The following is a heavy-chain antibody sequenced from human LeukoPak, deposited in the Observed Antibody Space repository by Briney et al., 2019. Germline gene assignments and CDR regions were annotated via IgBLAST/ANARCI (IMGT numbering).Heavy chain of an antibody. CDR1: GGSFSGYY. V-gene: IGHV4-34*01. CDR3: ASGSPLVPDY. D-gene: IGHD6-13*01. J-gene: IGHJ4*02. CDR2: INHSGST. Sequence: SETLSLTCAVYGGSFSGYYWSWIRQPPGKGLEWIGEINHSGSTNYNPSLKSRVTISVDTSKNQFSLKLSSVTAADTAVYYCASGSPLVPDYWGQGTLVTVSS.